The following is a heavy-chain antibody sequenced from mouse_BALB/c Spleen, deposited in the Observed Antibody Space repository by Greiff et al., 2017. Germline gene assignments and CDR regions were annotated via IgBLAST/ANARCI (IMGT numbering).Heavy chain of an antibody. J-gene: IGHJ1*01. CDR2: ISYDGSN. CDR3: ARALTAGFRYFDV. CDR1: GYSITSGYY. V-gene: IGHV3-6*02. D-gene: IGHD1-2*01. Sequence: ESGPGLVKPSQSLSLTCSVTGYSITSGYYWNWIRQFPGNKLEWMGYISYDGSNNYNPSLKNRISITRDTSKNQFFLKLNSVTTEDTATYYCARALTAGFRYFDVWGAGTTVTVSS.